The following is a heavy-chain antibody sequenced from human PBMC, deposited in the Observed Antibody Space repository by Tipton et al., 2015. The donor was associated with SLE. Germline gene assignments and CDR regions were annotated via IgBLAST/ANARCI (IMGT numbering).Heavy chain of an antibody. CDR2: IRSEAHGGTT. CDR1: GFTFSTSS. V-gene: IGHV3-49*04. J-gene: IGHJ4*02. Sequence: SLRLSCAASGFTFSTSSMSWVRQAPGKGLEWVGFIRSEAHGGTTEYDASVKGRFSISRDDSKSIAYLHLTSLETEDTAVYYCSRGLRRASYFDYWGQGTLVTVSS. D-gene: IGHD3-16*01. CDR3: SRGLRRASYFDY.